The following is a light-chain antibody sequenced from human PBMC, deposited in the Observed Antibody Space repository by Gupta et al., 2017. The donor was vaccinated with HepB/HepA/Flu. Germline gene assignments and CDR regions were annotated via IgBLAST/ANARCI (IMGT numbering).Light chain of an antibody. Sequence: DILMTQSPLSLSVTPGEPASISCRSNESLLNSNGYYSLDWYLQKPGQSPQSLIFLASNRASGVPDRFTGSGSGTDFTLKITAVEADDVGVYYCMQAVEPPITFGQGTRLEI. V-gene: IGKV2-28*01. CDR1: ESLLNSNGYYS. CDR3: MQAVEPPIT. J-gene: IGKJ5*01. CDR2: LAS.